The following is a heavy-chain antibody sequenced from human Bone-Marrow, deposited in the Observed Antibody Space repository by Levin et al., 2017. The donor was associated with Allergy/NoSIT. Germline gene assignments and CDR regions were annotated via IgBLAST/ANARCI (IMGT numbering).Heavy chain of an antibody. Sequence: SQTLSLTCTVSGGSIRSYYWSWLRQPPGKGLEWIGYIYYSGSTNYNPSLKSRVTISVDTSKNQFSLKLSSVTAADTAVYYCARDRPIATLITMVRATRTYYYYGMDVWGQGTTVTVSS. CDR2: IYYSGST. V-gene: IGHV4-59*01. CDR3: ARDRPIATLITMVRATRTYYYYGMDV. CDR1: GGSIRSYY. J-gene: IGHJ6*02. D-gene: IGHD3-10*01.